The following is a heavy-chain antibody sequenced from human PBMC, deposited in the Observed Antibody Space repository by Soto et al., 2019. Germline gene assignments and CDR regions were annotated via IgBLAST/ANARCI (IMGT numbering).Heavy chain of an antibody. Sequence: GGSLRLSCAASGFTFSSYWMSWVRQAPGKGLEWVANIKQDGSEKYYVDSVKGRFTISRDNAKNSLYLQMNSLRAEDTAVYYCARLIAEAGTSFRYYYYGMDVWGQGTKVTVYS. CDR2: IKQDGSEK. CDR3: ARLIAEAGTSFRYYYYGMDV. D-gene: IGHD6-13*01. V-gene: IGHV3-7*01. J-gene: IGHJ6*02. CDR1: GFTFSSYW.